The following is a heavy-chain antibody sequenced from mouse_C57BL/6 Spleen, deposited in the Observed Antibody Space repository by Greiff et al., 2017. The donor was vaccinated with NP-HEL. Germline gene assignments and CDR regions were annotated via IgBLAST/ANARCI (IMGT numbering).Heavy chain of an antibody. CDR2: IYPGDGDT. J-gene: IGHJ4*01. CDR1: GYAFSSSW. V-gene: IGHV1-82*01. D-gene: IGHD4-1*01. CDR3: AVNWDGAMDY. Sequence: VQLVESGPELVKPGASVKISCKASGYAFSSSWMNWVKQRPGKGLEWIGRIYPGDGDTNYNGKFKGKATLTADKSSSTAYMQLSSLTSEDSAVYFCAVNWDGAMDYWGQGTSVTVSS.